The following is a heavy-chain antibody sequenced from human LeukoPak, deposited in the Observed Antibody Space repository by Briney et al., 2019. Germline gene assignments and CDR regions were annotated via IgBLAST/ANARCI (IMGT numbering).Heavy chain of an antibody. CDR1: GFTFRTYD. CDR3: AKGTTTPTTGTLEKDAFDI. Sequence: GGSLRLSCAASGFTFRTYDMHWVRQAPGKGLEWVAVISYDGSYKYYADSVKGRFTISRDNSENTLLLQTNSLREEDTAVYYCAKGTTTPTTGTLEKDAFDIWGQGTMVTVSS. V-gene: IGHV3-30*18. J-gene: IGHJ3*02. CDR2: ISYDGSYK. D-gene: IGHD1-1*01.